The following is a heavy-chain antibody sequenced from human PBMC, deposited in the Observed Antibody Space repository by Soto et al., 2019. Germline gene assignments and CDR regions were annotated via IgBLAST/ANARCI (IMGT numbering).Heavy chain of an antibody. D-gene: IGHD3-16*02. V-gene: IGHV4-34*01. CDR1: GGSFSGYY. CDR2: INHSGST. J-gene: IGHJ1*01. Sequence: SETLSLTCAVYGGSFSGYYWSWIRQPPGKGLEWIGEINHSGSTNYNPSLKSRVTISVDTSKNQFSLKLSSVTAADTAVYYCARHPGDYIWGSYRYPGRPSYWGQGTLVTVSS. CDR3: ARHPGDYIWGSYRYPGRPSY.